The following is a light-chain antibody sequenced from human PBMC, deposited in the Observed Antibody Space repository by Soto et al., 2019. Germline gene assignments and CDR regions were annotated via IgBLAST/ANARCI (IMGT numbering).Light chain of an antibody. CDR2: EVS. CDR1: SSDVGGYDY. Sequence: QSALTQPASVSGSPGQSITISCTGTSSDVGGYDYVSWYQLHPGKAPKLMVFEVSNRPSGVSYRFSGSKSGNTASLTISGLQAEDEADYFCSSYSISTAYLFGTGPKV. J-gene: IGLJ1*01. V-gene: IGLV2-14*01. CDR3: SSYSISTAYL.